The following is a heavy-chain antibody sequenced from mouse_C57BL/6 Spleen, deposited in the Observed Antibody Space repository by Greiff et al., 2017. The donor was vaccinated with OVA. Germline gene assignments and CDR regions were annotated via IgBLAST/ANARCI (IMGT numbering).Heavy chain of an antibody. D-gene: IGHD1-1*01. CDR1: GFTFSNYW. Sequence: EVQLQESGGGLVQPGGSMKLSCVASGFTFSNYWMNWVRQSPEKGLEWVAQIRLKSDNYATHYAESVKGRFTISRDDSKSSVYLQMNNLRAEDTGIYYCTYGPFDYWGQGTTRTVSS. V-gene: IGHV6-3*01. CDR2: IRLKSDNYAT. J-gene: IGHJ2*01. CDR3: TYGPFDY.